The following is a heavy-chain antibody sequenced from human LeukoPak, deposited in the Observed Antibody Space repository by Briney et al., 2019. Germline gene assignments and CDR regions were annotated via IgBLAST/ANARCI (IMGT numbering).Heavy chain of an antibody. CDR1: GGPISSYY. Sequence: SETLSLTCTVPGGPISSYYWSWIRQPPGQGLVWIRYIYYSGSTNYNPSLKSRVTISVDTSKNQFSLKLSSVTAADTAVYYCARVTYYYDSSGYYYYFDYWGQGTLVTVSS. CDR3: ARVTYYYDSSGYYYYFDY. CDR2: IYYSGST. J-gene: IGHJ4*02. D-gene: IGHD3-22*01. V-gene: IGHV4-59*01.